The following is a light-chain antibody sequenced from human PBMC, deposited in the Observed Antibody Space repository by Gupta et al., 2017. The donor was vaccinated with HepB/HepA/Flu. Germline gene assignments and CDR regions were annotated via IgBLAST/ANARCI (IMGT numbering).Light chain of an antibody. CDR2: WAS. CDR3: QQYYRTPVT. Sequence: DIVLTQSHHSPAVSLGERATLNCKSSQSVLYSSNNKNYLAWYQQKPGQPPRLLIYWASTRESGIPDRFSGSGSGTDFTLTISSLQAEDVAVYYCQQYYRTPVTFGQGTKLEIK. CDR1: QSVLYSSNNKNY. J-gene: IGKJ2*01. V-gene: IGKV4-1*01.